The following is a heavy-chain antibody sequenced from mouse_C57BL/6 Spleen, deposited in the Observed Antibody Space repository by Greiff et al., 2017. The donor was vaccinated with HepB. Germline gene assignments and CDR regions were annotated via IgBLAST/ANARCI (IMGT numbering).Heavy chain of an antibody. CDR2: ISSGSSTI. CDR1: GFTFSDYG. V-gene: IGHV5-17*01. CDR3: ARDPLAY. Sequence: EVQRVESGGGLVKPGGSLKLSCAASGFTFSDYGMHWVRQAPEKGLEWVAYISSGSSTIYYADTVRGRFTISRDNAKNTLFLQMTSLRSEDTAMYYCARDPLAYWGQGTLVTVSA. J-gene: IGHJ3*01.